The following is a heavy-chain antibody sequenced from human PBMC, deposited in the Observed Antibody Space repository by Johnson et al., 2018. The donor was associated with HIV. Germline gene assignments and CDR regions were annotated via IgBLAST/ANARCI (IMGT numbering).Heavy chain of an antibody. CDR2: IKSKTDGGTT. Sequence: VQLVESGGGLVKPGGSLRLSCAASGFTFSNAWMSWVRQDPWKGPEWVGRIKSKTDGGTTDYAAPVKGRFTSSRDNAKNAVFLQMNSLIVEDTAIYDCARQPDNFWSSDAFDIWGQGTMFTVSS. D-gene: IGHD3-3*01. CDR3: ARQPDNFWSSDAFDI. V-gene: IGHV3-15*01. CDR1: GFTFSNAW. J-gene: IGHJ3*02.